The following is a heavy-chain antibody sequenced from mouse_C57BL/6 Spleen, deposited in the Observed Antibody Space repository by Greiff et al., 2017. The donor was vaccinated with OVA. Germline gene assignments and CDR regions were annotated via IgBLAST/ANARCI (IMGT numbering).Heavy chain of an antibody. CDR1: GYTFTDYY. J-gene: IGHJ2*01. Sequence: VQLQQSGPELVKPGASVKISCKASGYTFTDYYMNWVKQSHGKSLEWIGDINPNNGGTSYNQKFKGKATLTVDKSSSTAYMELRSLTSEDSAVYYCAPYGSRSYYFDYWGQGTTLTVSS. CDR2: INPNNGGT. V-gene: IGHV1-26*01. CDR3: APYGSRSYYFDY. D-gene: IGHD1-1*01.